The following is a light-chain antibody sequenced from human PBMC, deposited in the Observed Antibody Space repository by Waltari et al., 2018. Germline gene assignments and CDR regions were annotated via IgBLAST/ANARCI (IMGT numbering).Light chain of an antibody. CDR3: STWDDNLKGV. V-gene: IGLV1-44*01. Sequence: QSVLTQPPSASGTPGQRIIIPCSGRSSNIGSHSVNWYQQLPGTAPKLLIYINNQRPSGVPDRFSGSVSATSASLAISGLQFEDEADYYCSTWDDNLKGVFGGGTKLTVL. J-gene: IGLJ2*01. CDR1: SSNIGSHS. CDR2: INN.